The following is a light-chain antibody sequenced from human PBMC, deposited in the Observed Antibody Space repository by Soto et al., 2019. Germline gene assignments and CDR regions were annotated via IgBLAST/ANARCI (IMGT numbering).Light chain of an antibody. CDR2: GSS. Sequence: EIVLTQSPGILSLSPGERATLSCRAGQTVSGNYLAWYQQKPGQSPRLLIYGSSDRATGIPDRFSGSGSGTDFTLTINRMEPEDFAVYYCQQYGNSPPHTFGLGPSLEI. V-gene: IGKV3-20*01. CDR1: QTVSGNY. J-gene: IGKJ2*01. CDR3: QQYGNSPPHT.